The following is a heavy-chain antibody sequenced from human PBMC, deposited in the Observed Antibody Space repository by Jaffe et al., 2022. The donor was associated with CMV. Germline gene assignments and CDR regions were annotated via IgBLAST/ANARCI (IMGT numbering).Heavy chain of an antibody. J-gene: IGHJ4*02. V-gene: IGHV4-39*01. CDR2: IYYSGST. CDR1: GGSISSSSYY. Sequence: QLQLQESGPGLVKPSETLSLTCTVSGGSISSSSYYWGWIRQPPGKGLEWIGSIYYSGSTYYNPSLKSRVTISVDTSKNQFSLKLSSVTAADTAVYYCAINYGDYEFYYFDYWGQGTLVTVSS. D-gene: IGHD4-17*01. CDR3: AINYGDYEFYYFDY.